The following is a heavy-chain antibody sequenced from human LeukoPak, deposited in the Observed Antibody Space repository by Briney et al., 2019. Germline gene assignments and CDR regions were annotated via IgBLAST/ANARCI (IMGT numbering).Heavy chain of an antibody. J-gene: IGHJ4*02. CDR2: IYPGDSDT. D-gene: IGHD3-10*01. V-gene: IGHV5-51*01. CDR3: ARHYASGTYYNPLGY. CDR1: GHSFTTNW. Sequence: GESLKISCQGSGHSFTTNWIAWVRQMPGKGLEWMGTIYPGDSDTRYSPSFRGQVTISGDKSISTTYLQWSSLKASDTAMYYCARHYASGTYYNPLGYWGQGTLVTVSS.